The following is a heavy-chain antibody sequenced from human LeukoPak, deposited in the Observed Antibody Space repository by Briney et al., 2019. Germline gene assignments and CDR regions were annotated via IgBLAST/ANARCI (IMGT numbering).Heavy chain of an antibody. CDR1: GGSFSGYY. CDR2: INHSGST. D-gene: IGHD4-17*01. V-gene: IGHV4-34*01. J-gene: IGHJ4*02. CDR3: ASGYGDPFDY. Sequence: SETLSLTCAVYGGSFSGYYWSWIRQPPGKGLEWIGEINHSGSTNYNPSLKSRVTISVDTSKSQFSLKLSSVTAADTAVYYCASGYGDPFDYWGQGTLVTVSS.